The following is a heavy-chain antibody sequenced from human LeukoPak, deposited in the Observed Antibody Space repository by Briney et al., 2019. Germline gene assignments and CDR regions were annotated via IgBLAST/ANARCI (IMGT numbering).Heavy chain of an antibody. V-gene: IGHV3-48*01. CDR2: ISSSSSTI. CDR1: GFTFSSYA. D-gene: IGHD3-3*01. J-gene: IGHJ3*02. Sequence: GGSLRLSCAASGFTFSSYAMSWVHQAPGKGLEWVSYISSSSSTIYYADSVKGRFTISRDNAKNSLYLQMNSLRAEDTAVYYCARDLRFLEWLSSDAFDIWGQGTMVTVSS. CDR3: ARDLRFLEWLSSDAFDI.